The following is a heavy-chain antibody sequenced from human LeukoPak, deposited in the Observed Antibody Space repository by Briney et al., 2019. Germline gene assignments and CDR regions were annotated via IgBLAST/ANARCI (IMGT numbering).Heavy chain of an antibody. CDR3: ARIPRRYSSGWFNPYFDY. D-gene: IGHD6-19*01. CDR1: GYTFTGYY. J-gene: IGHJ4*02. CDR2: INPNSGGT. Sequence: ASVKVSFKASGYTFTGYYMHWVRQAPGQGLAWMGWINPNSGGTNYAQKFQGRVTMTRDTSISTAYMELSRLRSDDTAVYYCARIPRRYSSGWFNPYFDYWGQGTLVTVSS. V-gene: IGHV1-2*02.